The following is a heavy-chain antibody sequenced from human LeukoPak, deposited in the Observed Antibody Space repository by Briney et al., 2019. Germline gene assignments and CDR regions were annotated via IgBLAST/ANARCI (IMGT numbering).Heavy chain of an antibody. V-gene: IGHV3-30*02. CDR3: AKETRGSYSDY. CDR1: GFTFSSSG. Sequence: GGSLRLSCAASGFTFSSSGMHWVRQAPGKGLEWVAFDGTSKYYTDSVKGRFTISRDNSKNTVYLQMNSLRAEDTAVYYCAKETRGSYSDYWGQGTLVTVSS. J-gene: IGHJ4*02. D-gene: IGHD1-26*01. CDR2: DGTSK.